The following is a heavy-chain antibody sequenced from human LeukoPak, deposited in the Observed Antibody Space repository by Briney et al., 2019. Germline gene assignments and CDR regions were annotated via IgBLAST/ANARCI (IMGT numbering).Heavy chain of an antibody. V-gene: IGHV1-24*01. Sequence: GASVKVSCKVSGYTLTELSMHCVRQAPGKGLEWMGGFDPEDGETIYAQKFQGRVTMTEDTSTDTAYMELSSLRSEDTAVYYCATVAIVGATFYFDYWGQGTLVTVSS. D-gene: IGHD1-26*01. J-gene: IGHJ4*02. CDR2: FDPEDGET. CDR3: ATVAIVGATFYFDY. CDR1: GYTLTELS.